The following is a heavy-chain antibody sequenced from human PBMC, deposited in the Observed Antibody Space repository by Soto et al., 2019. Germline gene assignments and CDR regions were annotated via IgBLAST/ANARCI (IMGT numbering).Heavy chain of an antibody. J-gene: IGHJ6*02. CDR2: IYYSGST. CDR1: GGSISSYY. V-gene: IGHV4-59*01. D-gene: IGHD5-18*01. Sequence: SETLSLTCTVSGGSISSYYWSWIRQPPGKGLEWIGDIYYSGSTNYNPSLKSRVTISVDTSKNQFSLKLSSVTAADTAVYYCARFYMDTAMVNSYDGMDVWGQGTTVTVSS. CDR3: ARFYMDTAMVNSYDGMDV.